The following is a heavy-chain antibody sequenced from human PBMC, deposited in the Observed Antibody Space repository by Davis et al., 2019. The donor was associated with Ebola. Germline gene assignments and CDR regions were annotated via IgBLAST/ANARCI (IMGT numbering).Heavy chain of an antibody. Sequence: GESLKISCKGSGYSFTSYWIGWVRQMPGKGLEWMGIIYPGDSDTRYSPSFQGQVTISADKSTNTAYMQWSSLKASDTAMYYCARRGTDFWSGYQYWGQGALVTVSS. CDR3: ARRGTDFWSGYQY. V-gene: IGHV5-51*01. D-gene: IGHD3-3*01. CDR1: GYSFTSYW. CDR2: IYPGDSDT. J-gene: IGHJ4*02.